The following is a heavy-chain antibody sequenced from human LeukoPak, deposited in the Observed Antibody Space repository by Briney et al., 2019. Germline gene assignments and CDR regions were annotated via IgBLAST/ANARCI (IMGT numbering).Heavy chain of an antibody. D-gene: IGHD7-27*01. CDR1: GFTFSSYG. Sequence: GGSLRLSCAASGFTFSSYGMHWVRQAPGKGLEWVAFIQYGGSNKYYADSVKGRITISRDNSKNTLYLQMNSLRPEDTAVYYCAKDLQTWASNWFDPWGQGTLVTVSS. V-gene: IGHV3-30*02. CDR3: AKDLQTWASNWFDP. CDR2: IQYGGSNK. J-gene: IGHJ5*02.